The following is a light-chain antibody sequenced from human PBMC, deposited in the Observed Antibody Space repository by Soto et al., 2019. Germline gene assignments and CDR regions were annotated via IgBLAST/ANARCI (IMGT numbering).Light chain of an antibody. V-gene: IGLV3-21*04. J-gene: IGLJ2*01. CDR2: YDA. CDR1: NIGSKS. CDR3: QVWDSSSDLVI. Sequence: SYALTQPPSVSVAPGQAASITCGGNNIGSKSVHWYQQKSGQAPVLVIYYDADRPSGIPERFSGSKSENTATLTISRVEAGDEADYYCQVWDSSSDLVIFGGGTKLTVL.